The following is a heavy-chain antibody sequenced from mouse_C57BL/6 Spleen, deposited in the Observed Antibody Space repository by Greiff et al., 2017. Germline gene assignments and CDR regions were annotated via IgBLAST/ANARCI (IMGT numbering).Heavy chain of an antibody. V-gene: IGHV5-9-1*02. CDR2: ISSGGDYI. D-gene: IGHD2-3*01. Sequence: EVQLVESGEGLVKPGGSLKLSCAASGFTFSSYAMSWVRQTPEKRLEWVAYISSGGDYIYYADTVKGRFTISRDNARNTLYLQMSSLRSEDTAMYYCTRDGYYPWFAYWGQGTLVTVSA. J-gene: IGHJ3*01. CDR1: GFTFSSYA. CDR3: TRDGYYPWFAY.